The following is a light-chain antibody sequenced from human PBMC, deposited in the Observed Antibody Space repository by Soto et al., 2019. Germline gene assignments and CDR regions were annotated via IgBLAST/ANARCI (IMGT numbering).Light chain of an antibody. CDR2: EVS. Sequence: QSALTQPASVSGSPGQSITISCTGTSNDVGGYISVSWYQHHPGKAPKVMIYEVSNRPSGVSNRFSGSKSGNTASLTISGLQADDEADYYCSSYTTSSLWVFGGGTKLTVL. CDR1: SNDVGGYIS. CDR3: SSYTTSSLWV. V-gene: IGLV2-14*01. J-gene: IGLJ3*02.